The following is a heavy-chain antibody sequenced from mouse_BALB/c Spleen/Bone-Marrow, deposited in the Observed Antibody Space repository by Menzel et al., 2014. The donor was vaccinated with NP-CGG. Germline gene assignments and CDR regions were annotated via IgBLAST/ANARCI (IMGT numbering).Heavy chain of an antibody. Sequence: VQLQQSGPELVKPGASVKMSCKASGYTFTRYVMYWVKQKPGQGLEWIGYINPYNDGTKYNEKFKGKATLTPDKSNSRAYMELSSVTSEDSAVYYCARSHVRADYWGQGPTVTVSS. J-gene: IGHJ4*01. CDR2: INPYNDGT. CDR1: GYTFTRYV. D-gene: IGHD1-1*01. V-gene: IGHV1-14*01. CDR3: ARSHVRADY.